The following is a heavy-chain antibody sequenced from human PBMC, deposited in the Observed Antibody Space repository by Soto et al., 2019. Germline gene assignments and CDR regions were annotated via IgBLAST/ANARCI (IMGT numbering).Heavy chain of an antibody. D-gene: IGHD3-3*01. CDR1: GGTLSSYA. Sequence: SLKVSCKASGGTLSSYAISWVRQAPGQGLEWMGGIIPIFGTANYAQKFQGRVTITADESTSTAYMELSSLRSEDTAVYYCARALLRFLGPVGDYGMDVWGQGTTVTVSS. CDR2: IIPIFGTA. J-gene: IGHJ6*02. CDR3: ARALLRFLGPVGDYGMDV. V-gene: IGHV1-69*13.